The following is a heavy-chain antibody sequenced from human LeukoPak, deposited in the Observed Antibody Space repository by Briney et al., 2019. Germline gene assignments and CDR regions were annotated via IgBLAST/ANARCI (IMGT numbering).Heavy chain of an antibody. D-gene: IGHD4-11*01. CDR3: ARNLYLDLQAHGY. J-gene: IGHJ4*02. V-gene: IGHV3-48*03. Sequence: GGSLRLSCAASGFTFSDYEMNWVRQAPGKGLEWVAYISSGGDSKFYGDSVKSRFTISRDNAKNSLYLQMNGLRVEDTAIYYCARNLYLDLQAHGYWGQGTLVTVSS. CDR2: ISSGGDSK. CDR1: GFTFSDYE.